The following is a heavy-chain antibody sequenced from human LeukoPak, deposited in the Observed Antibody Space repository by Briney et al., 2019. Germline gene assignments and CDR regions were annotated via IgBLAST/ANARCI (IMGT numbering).Heavy chain of an antibody. CDR2: ISHDGSNR. CDR1: GITFNSYA. J-gene: IGHJ4*02. CDR3: AKDSGDFAIDY. D-gene: IGHD2-21*02. Sequence: PGGSLRLSCAASGITFNSYAMHWVRQAPGKGLEWVAVISHDGSNRYYGDSVKGRFTISRDNSKNTLYLQMNSLRTEDTALYYCAKDSGDFAIDYWGQETLVTVSS. V-gene: IGHV3-30*04.